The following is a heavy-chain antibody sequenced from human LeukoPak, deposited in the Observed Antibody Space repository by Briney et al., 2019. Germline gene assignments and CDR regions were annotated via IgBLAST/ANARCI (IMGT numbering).Heavy chain of an antibody. J-gene: IGHJ5*02. CDR2: INHSGST. CDR3: ARGRGPGIAAAGQARWFDP. CDR1: GGSFSGYY. V-gene: IGHV4-34*01. D-gene: IGHD6-13*01. Sequence: SETLSLTCAVYGGSFSGYYWSWIRQPPGKGLEWIGEINHSGSTNYNPSLKSRVTISVDTSKNQFSLKLSSVTAADTAVYYCARGRGPGIAAAGQARWFDPWGQGTLVTVSS.